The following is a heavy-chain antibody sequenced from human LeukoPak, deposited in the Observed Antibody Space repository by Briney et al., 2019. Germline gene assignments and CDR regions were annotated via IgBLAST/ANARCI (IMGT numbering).Heavy chain of an antibody. J-gene: IGHJ4*02. V-gene: IGHV4-59*08. CDR2: IYYSGST. D-gene: IGHD4-23*01. Sequence: PSETQSLTCTVSGGSISSYYWSWIRQPPGKGLEWIGYIYYSGSTNYNPSLKSRVTISVDTSKNQFSLKLSSVTAADTAVYYCASGTMDYGGNPDFDYWGQGTLVTVSS. CDR1: GGSISSYY. CDR3: ASGTMDYGGNPDFDY.